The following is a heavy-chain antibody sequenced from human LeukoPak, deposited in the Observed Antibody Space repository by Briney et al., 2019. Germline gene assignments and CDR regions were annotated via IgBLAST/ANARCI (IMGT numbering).Heavy chain of an antibody. CDR1: GFTFSDYY. CDR2: ISRSGDTV. J-gene: IGHJ3*01. V-gene: IGHV3-11*04. CDR3: ARALTRDALDL. Sequence: GGSLRLSCAASGFTFSDYYMTWIRQAPGKGLEWISYISRSGDTVYYADSVKGRFTISRDDAKNSLYLQMDSLKVEDTAVYYCARALTRDALDLWGQGTMVTVSS.